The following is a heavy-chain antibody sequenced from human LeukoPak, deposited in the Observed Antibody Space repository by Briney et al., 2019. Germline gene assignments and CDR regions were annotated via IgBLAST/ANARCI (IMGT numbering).Heavy chain of an antibody. CDR2: IGGSGSTI. J-gene: IGHJ3*02. V-gene: IGHV3-48*01. CDR3: ARDREHAFDI. Sequence: GGSLRLSCAASRFSFSSYSMNWVRQAPGKGLEWVSYIGGSGSTIYYANSVRGRFTISRDTAKNSLYLQMNSLRAEDTAVYYCARDREHAFDIWGQGTMVTVSS. D-gene: IGHD1-26*01. CDR1: RFSFSSYS.